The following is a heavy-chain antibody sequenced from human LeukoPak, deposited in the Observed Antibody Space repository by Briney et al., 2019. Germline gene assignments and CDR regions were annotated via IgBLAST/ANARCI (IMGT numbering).Heavy chain of an antibody. V-gene: IGHV4-39*07. J-gene: IGHJ6*03. CDR3: ARVRDYSPYYYYYMDV. Sequence: PSETLSLTCTVSGGSISSSSYYWGWIRQPPGKGLEWIGSIYYSGSTYYNPSLKSRVTISVDTSKNQFSLKLSSVTAADTAVYYCARVRDYSPYYYYYMDVWGKGTTVTVSS. CDR1: GGSISSSSYY. D-gene: IGHD4-11*01. CDR2: IYYSGST.